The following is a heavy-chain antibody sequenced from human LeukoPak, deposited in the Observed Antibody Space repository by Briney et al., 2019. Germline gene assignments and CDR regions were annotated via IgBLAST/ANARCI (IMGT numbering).Heavy chain of an antibody. V-gene: IGHV1-18*01. Sequence: ASVKVSCKASGYIFSNFGINWVRQAPGQGLEWMGWISGYNGYTKYAQKLQGRVTMTTDTSTSTAHMELRSLRSDDTAVYYCARCYYDSSGFWFDPWGQGTLVTVSS. CDR1: GYIFSNFG. J-gene: IGHJ5*02. CDR2: ISGYNGYT. CDR3: ARCYYDSSGFWFDP. D-gene: IGHD3-22*01.